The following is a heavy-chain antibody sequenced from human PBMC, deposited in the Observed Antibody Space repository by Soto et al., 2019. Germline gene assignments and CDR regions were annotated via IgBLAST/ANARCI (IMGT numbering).Heavy chain of an antibody. J-gene: IGHJ3*02. D-gene: IGHD3-22*01. Sequence: QVQLQESGPGLVKPSQTLSLTCTVSGGSISSGDYYWSWIRQPPGKGLEWIGYIYYSGSTYYNPPLKSRLTISVATSKNQSSLKRSSLTAADTAVYYCARGGTYYYDSSGYGDAFDIWGQGTMVTVSS. CDR3: ARGGTYYYDSSGYGDAFDI. CDR1: GGSISSGDYY. V-gene: IGHV4-30-4*01. CDR2: IYYSGST.